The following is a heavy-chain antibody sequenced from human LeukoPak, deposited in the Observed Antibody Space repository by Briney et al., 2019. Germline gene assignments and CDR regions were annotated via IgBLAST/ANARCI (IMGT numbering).Heavy chain of an antibody. Sequence: NPSETLSLTCTVSGGSIGSYYWNWIRQPPGKGLEWIGYVSYSGSTNYNPSLKSRVTMSVDKSKNQFSLKLSSVTAADTAVYFCARATSGYYFDFWDQGTLVTASS. V-gene: IGHV4-59*01. D-gene: IGHD3-22*01. CDR3: ARATSGYYFDF. CDR1: GGSIGSYY. J-gene: IGHJ4*02. CDR2: VSYSGST.